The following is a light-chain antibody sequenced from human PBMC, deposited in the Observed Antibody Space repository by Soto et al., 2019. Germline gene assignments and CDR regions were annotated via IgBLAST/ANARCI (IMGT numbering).Light chain of an antibody. J-gene: IGLJ1*01. CDR1: ISDVGGYNY. CDR2: DVS. CDR3: SSYAGTYIV. Sequence: QSVLAQPPSASGSPGQSVTISCTGTISDVGGYNYVSWYQQHPGKAPKLMIYDVSQRPSGVPDRFSGSKSGNTASLTVSGLQAEDEADYYCSSYAGTYIVFGTGTKVTVL. V-gene: IGLV2-8*01.